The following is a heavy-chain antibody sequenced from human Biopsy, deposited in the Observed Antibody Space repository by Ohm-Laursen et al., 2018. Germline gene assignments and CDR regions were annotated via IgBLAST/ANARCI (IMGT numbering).Heavy chain of an antibody. Sequence: GSSVKVSCKSPEGTFSNYGVNWVRQAPGQGLEWLGGNIPTLGTGNYAHQFQDRVTVVADTSTSTATMELRNLRSGDTAVYYCATKLTGYFHHWGQGTLVIVSS. CDR2: NIPTLGTG. CDR1: EGTFSNYG. J-gene: IGHJ1*01. D-gene: IGHD3-9*01. CDR3: ATKLTGYFHH. V-gene: IGHV1-69*06.